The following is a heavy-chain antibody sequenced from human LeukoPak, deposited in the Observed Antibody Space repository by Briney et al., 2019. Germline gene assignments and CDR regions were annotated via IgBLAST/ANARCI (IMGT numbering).Heavy chain of an antibody. Sequence: GGSLRLSCAASGFTFSIYAMSWVRQAPGKGLEWVSAISGSGDNTYYADSVKGRFTISGDNSKNTVSLQMNSLRVEDTAVYYCARDGGNTWDYWGQGTLVTVSS. CDR2: ISGSGDNT. CDR1: GFTFSIYA. D-gene: IGHD3-10*01. CDR3: ARDGGNTWDY. V-gene: IGHV3-23*01. J-gene: IGHJ4*02.